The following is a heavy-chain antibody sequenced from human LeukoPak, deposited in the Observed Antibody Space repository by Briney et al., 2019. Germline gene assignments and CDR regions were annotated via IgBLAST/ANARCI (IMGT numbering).Heavy chain of an antibody. CDR1: GYTFTSYA. V-gene: IGHV1-3*01. CDR2: INSGNGNT. J-gene: IGHJ4*02. Sequence: ASVKVSCKASGYTFTSYAMHWVRQAPGQRLEWMGWINSGNGNTKYSQKFQGRVTITRDTSASTAYMEPSSLRSEDTAVYYCARGSSGWPYYFDYWGQGTLVTVSS. D-gene: IGHD6-19*01. CDR3: ARGSSGWPYYFDY.